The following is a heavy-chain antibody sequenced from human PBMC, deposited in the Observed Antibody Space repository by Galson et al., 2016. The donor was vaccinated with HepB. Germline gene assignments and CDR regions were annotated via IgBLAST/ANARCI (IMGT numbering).Heavy chain of an antibody. D-gene: IGHD6-19*01. J-gene: IGHJ6*03. CDR2: RYSGEST. Sequence: ETLSLTCIVSGGSVSSDYYWGWIRQPPGRGLEWIGSRYSGESTYCNPSLKSRVTISVDKSKHQFSLRLNSVTAADTGVYYCATGRVVAGKYYDYYMGVWGKGTTVTLSS. V-gene: IGHV4-39*01. CDR1: GGSVSSDYY. CDR3: ATGRVVAGKYYDYYMGV.